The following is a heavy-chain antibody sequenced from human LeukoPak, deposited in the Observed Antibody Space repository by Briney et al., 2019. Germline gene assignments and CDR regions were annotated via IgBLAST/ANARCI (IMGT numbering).Heavy chain of an antibody. CDR2: ISGSVGST. D-gene: IGHD5-12*01. CDR3: AKVVATIEYFQH. J-gene: IGHJ1*01. Sequence: QPGGSLRLSCAASGFTFSSYAMSWVRQAPGKGLEGVSTISGSVGSTYYADSVKGRFTISRDNSKNTLYLQMNSLRAEDTALYYCAKVVATIEYFQHWGQGTLVTVSS. V-gene: IGHV3-23*01. CDR1: GFTFSSYA.